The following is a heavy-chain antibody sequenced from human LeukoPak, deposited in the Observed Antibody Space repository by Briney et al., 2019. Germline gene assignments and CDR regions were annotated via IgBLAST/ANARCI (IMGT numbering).Heavy chain of an antibody. CDR1: GYTFTGYY. J-gene: IGHJ4*02. V-gene: IGHV1-2*02. CDR3: AREGYCSGGSCWGLDY. CDR2: INPNSGGT. D-gene: IGHD2-15*01. Sequence: ASVKVSCKASGYTFTGYYMHWVRQAPGQGLEWMGWINPNSGGTNYAQKFQGRVTMTRDTSISTAYMELSRLRSEDTAVYYCAREGYCSGGSCWGLDYWGQGTLVTVSS.